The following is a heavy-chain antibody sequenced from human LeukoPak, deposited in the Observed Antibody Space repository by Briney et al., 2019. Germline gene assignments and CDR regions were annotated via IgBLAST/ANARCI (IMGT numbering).Heavy chain of an antibody. CDR3: ARRTTDDAFDI. D-gene: IGHD1-1*01. V-gene: IGHV4-39*01. CDR1: GGSIISSSYY. CDR2: IYYSGST. Sequence: SETLSLTCTVSGGSIISSSYYWGWIRQPPGKGLEWIGSIYYSGSTYYNPSLKSRVTISVDTSKNQFSLKLSSVTAADTAVYYCARRTTDDAFDIWGQGTMVTVSS. J-gene: IGHJ3*02.